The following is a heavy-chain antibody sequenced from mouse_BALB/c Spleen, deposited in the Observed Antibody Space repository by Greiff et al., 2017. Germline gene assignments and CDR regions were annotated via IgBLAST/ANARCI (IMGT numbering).Heavy chain of an antibody. CDR3: ARNAYGNRYFDV. V-gene: IGHV2-2*02. CDR2: IWSGGST. CDR1: GFSLTSYG. Sequence: VKLMESGPGLVQPSQSLSITCTVSGFSLTSYGVHWVRQSPGKGLEWLGVIWSGGSTDYNAAFISRLSISKDNSKSQVFFKMNSLQANDTAIYYCARNAYGNRYFDVWGAGTTVTVSS. D-gene: IGHD2-1*01. J-gene: IGHJ1*01.